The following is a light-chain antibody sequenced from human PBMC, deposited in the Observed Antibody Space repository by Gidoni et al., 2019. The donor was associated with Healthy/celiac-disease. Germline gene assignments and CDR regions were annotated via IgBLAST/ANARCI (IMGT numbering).Light chain of an antibody. CDR3: AIWYSSRGV. J-gene: IGLJ3*02. CDR2: YKTDSDK. CDR1: SGITVGTYR. Sequence: QPVLTQPTSLSSSPGASASFTCTLRSGITVGTYRIYWSQQKPGSHPRYLLRYKTDSDKQQGSAVPSSFSGSKDASTNAGFLLISGLQSEDEADYYCAIWYSSRGVFGGGTKLTVL. V-gene: IGLV5-39*01.